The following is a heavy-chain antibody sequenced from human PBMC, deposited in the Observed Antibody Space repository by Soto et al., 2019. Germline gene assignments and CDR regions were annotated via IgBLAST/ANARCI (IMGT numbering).Heavy chain of an antibody. CDR3: ARRRGSGNTLHFAY. CDR1: GGSITSDTYY. D-gene: IGHD3-10*01. V-gene: IGHV4-39*01. Sequence: QLQLQESGPGLVNPSETLSLTCTVSGGSITSDTYYWGWIRQPPGKGLEWIGSIYYSGSTYYNPSLKSPATIPVAPSKSQFSLKLTSVTAADTTVYYCARRRGSGNTLHFAYWGQGTLVTVSS. CDR2: IYYSGST. J-gene: IGHJ4*02.